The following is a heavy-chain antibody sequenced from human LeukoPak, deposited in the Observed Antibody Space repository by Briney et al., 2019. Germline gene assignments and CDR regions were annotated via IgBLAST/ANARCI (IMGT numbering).Heavy chain of an antibody. CDR2: IWYDGSNK. CDR3: ATAEKGVLVAGVYYYYGMDV. D-gene: IGHD2-15*01. CDR1: GFTFSGYG. Sequence: GGSLRLSCAASGFTFSGYGMQWVRQAPGKGLEWVAVIWYDGSNKYYADSVKGRFIISRDNSKNTLYLQMNSLRAEDTAVYYCATAEKGVLVAGVYYYYGMDVWGQGTTVTVSS. V-gene: IGHV3-33*01. J-gene: IGHJ6*02.